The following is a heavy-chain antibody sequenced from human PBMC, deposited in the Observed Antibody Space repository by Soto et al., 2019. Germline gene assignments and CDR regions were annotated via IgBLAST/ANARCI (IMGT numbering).Heavy chain of an antibody. CDR1: GGSFSGYY. V-gene: IGHV4-34*01. CDR2: INHSGST. D-gene: IGHD1-1*01. J-gene: IGHJ4*02. Sequence: PSETLSLTCAVYGGSFSGYYWSWIRQPPGKGLEWIGEINHSGSTNYNPSLKSRVTISVDTSKNQFSLKLSSVTAADTAVYYCAGGSAAWNAQPIDYWGQGTLVTVSS. CDR3: AGGSAAWNAQPIDY.